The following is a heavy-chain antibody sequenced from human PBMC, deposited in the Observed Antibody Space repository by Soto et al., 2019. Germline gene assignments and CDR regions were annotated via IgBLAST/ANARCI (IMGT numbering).Heavy chain of an antibody. CDR3: ARDGGDYSDY. CDR2: INPSGGST. V-gene: IGHV1-46*03. CDR1: GYTFTSYY. D-gene: IGHD4-17*01. Sequence: QVQLVQSGAEVKKPGASVKVSCKASGYTFTSYYMHWVRQAPGQGLEWMGIINPSGGSTSYAQKCQGRVTTTRDTSTSTIYMELSSLRSEDTAVYYCARDGGDYSDYWGQGTLVTVSS. J-gene: IGHJ4*02.